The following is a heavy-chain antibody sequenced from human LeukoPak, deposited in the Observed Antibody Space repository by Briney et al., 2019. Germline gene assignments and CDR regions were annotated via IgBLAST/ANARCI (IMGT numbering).Heavy chain of an antibody. D-gene: IGHD5-12*01. CDR3: ARDLPDRRGSFDY. Sequence: PGGSLRLSCAASGFTFSDYYMSWIRQAPGKGLEXXXXISSSSSYTNYADSVKGRFTISRDNAKNSLYLQMNSLRAEDTAVYYCARDLPDRRGSFDYWGQGTLVTVSS. CDR2: ISSSSSYT. CDR1: GFTFSDYY. J-gene: IGHJ4*02. V-gene: IGHV3-11*06.